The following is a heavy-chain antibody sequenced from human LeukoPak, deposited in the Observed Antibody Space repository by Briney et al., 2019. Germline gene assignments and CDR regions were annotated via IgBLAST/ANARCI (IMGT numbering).Heavy chain of an antibody. Sequence: ASVKVSCKASGYTFTSYDINWVRQATGQGLEWMGWMNPNSGNTGYAQKFQGRVTMTRNTSISTAYMELSSLRSEDTAVYYCARVEKLATDAFDIWGQGTMVTVSS. J-gene: IGHJ3*02. D-gene: IGHD5-12*01. CDR3: ARVEKLATDAFDI. CDR2: MNPNSGNT. V-gene: IGHV1-8*01. CDR1: GYTFTSYD.